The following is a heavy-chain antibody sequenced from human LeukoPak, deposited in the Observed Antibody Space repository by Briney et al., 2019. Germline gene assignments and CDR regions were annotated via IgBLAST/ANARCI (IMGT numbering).Heavy chain of an antibody. CDR3: ARDLRGFEC. CDR1: GDSISSSSYY. J-gene: IGHJ4*02. CDR2: IYYSGST. D-gene: IGHD5-12*01. Sequence: PSETLSLTCTVSGDSISSSSYYWGWIRQPPGKGLEWIGSIYYSGSTYYNPSLKSRVTISVDTSKNQFSLKLSSVTAADTAVYYCARDLRGFECWGQGTLVTVSS. V-gene: IGHV4-39*02.